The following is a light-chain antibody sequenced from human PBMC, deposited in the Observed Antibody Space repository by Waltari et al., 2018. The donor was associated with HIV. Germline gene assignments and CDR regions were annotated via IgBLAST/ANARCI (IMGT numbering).Light chain of an antibody. CDR3: SSYTSSSTLVV. CDR2: EVS. V-gene: IGLV2-14*01. CDR1: SSDVGGYHY. J-gene: IGLJ1*01. Sequence: QSALTQPASVSGSPGQSITISCTGTSSDVGGYHYVSWYQQHPGKAPKLMIYEVSNRPSGVSNRVSGSKSGNTASLTISGLQAEDEANYYCSSYTSSSTLVVFGTGTKVTVL.